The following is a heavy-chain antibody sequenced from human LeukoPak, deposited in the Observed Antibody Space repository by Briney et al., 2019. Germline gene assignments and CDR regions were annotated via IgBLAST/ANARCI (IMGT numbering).Heavy chain of an antibody. CDR1: GFTFSSYG. CDR2: ISGSGGST. V-gene: IGHV3-23*01. Sequence: PGGTLRLSCAASGFTFSSYGMSWVRQAPGKGLEWVSAISGSGGSTYYADSVKGRFTISRDNSKNTLYLQMNSLRAEDTAVYYCAKSNYGSGSYYPFGDYYYYMDVWGKGTTVTISS. J-gene: IGHJ6*03. CDR3: AKSNYGSGSYYPFGDYYYYMDV. D-gene: IGHD3-10*01.